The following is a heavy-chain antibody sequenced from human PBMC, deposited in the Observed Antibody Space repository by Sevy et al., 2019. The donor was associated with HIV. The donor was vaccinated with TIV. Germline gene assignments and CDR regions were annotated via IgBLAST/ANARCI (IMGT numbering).Heavy chain of an antibody. J-gene: IGHJ4*02. V-gene: IGHV4-39*01. CDR1: GGSISSSSYY. D-gene: IGHD5-18*01. CDR2: IYYSGST. Sequence: SETLSLTCTVSGGSISSSSYYWGWIRQPPGKGLEWIGSIYYSGSTYYNPSLKNRVTISVDTSKNQFSLKLSSVTAADTAVYYCARLGYSYGYWYFDYWGQGTLVTVSS. CDR3: ARLGYSYGYWYFDY.